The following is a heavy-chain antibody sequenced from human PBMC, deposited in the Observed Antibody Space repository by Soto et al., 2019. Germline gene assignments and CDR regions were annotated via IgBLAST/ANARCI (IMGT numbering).Heavy chain of an antibody. J-gene: IGHJ6*02. CDR2: IYYSGST. Sequence: PSETLSLTCTVSGGSISSGGYYWSWIRQHPGKGLEWIGYIYYSGSTYYNPSLKSRVTISVDTSKNQFSLKLSSVTAADTAVYYCARGPGSEILSGYYYYGMDVWGQGTTVTV. CDR3: ARGPGSEILSGYYYYGMDV. V-gene: IGHV4-31*03. CDR1: GGSISSGGYY. D-gene: IGHD1-26*01.